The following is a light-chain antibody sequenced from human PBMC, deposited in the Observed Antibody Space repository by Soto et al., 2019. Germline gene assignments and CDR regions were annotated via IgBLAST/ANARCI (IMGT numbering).Light chain of an antibody. CDR2: GVS. V-gene: IGKV3-20*01. CDR3: QDFDSPQWT. Sequence: PGERYTLACRASQRASRQYLSWYQQRPDQPPRLLIYGVSMRADGIPDRFIGSGSGSEFTLTINRLEPEDFAVYYCQDFDSPQWTFGEWTKVDIK. J-gene: IGKJ1*01. CDR1: QRASRQY.